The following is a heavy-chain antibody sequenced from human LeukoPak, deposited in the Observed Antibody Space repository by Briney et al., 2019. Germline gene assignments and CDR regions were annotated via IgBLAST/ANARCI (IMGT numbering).Heavy chain of an antibody. Sequence: PGGSLRLSCAASGFTFSSYSMNWVRQAPGKGLEWVSSISSSSSNIYYADSVKGRFTISRDNAKNSLYLQMNSLRAEDTAVYYCASRNYYDSSGYPFDYWGQGTLVTVSS. CDR2: ISSSSSNI. V-gene: IGHV3-21*01. CDR1: GFTFSSYS. D-gene: IGHD3-22*01. J-gene: IGHJ4*02. CDR3: ASRNYYDSSGYPFDY.